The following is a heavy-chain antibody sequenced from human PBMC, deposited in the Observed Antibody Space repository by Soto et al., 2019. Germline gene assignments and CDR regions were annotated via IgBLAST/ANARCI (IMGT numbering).Heavy chain of an antibody. D-gene: IGHD1-20*01. CDR3: ATSQKGYNWNYFDH. Sequence: PSETLSLTCAVSGGSISGSYYYWAWLRQSPGKGPEWIGSVFYTGFTSYNPSLESRVSVSVDTSKGQFSLKLSAVTAADTAVYYCATSQKGYNWNYFDHWGQGALVNVSS. J-gene: IGHJ4*02. CDR2: VFYTGFT. CDR1: GGSISGSYYY. V-gene: IGHV4-39*01.